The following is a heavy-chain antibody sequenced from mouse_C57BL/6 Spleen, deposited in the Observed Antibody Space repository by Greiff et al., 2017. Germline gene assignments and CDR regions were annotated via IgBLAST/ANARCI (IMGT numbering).Heavy chain of an antibody. Sequence: QVQLQQSGPELVKPGASVKISCKASGYAFSSSWMNWVKQRPGKGLEWIGRIYPGDGDTNYNGKFKGKATLTADKSSSTAYMQLSSLTSEDSAVYVCARGYDYDGDYYAMDYWGQGTSVTVSS. J-gene: IGHJ4*01. CDR2: IYPGDGDT. CDR3: ARGYDYDGDYYAMDY. D-gene: IGHD2-4*01. CDR1: GYAFSSSW. V-gene: IGHV1-82*01.